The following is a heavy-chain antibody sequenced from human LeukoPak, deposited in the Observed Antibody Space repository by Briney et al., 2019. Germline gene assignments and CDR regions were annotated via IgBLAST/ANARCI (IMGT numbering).Heavy chain of an antibody. Sequence: PGGSLRLSCEGSGFTFSNYWMGWVRQAPGKGLQWVANIKTDGSEKYYVDSVKGRFTISRDNAKNSLYLQMNSLRAEDTAVYYCARLVLGWFTLLYYFDYWGQGTLVTVSS. CDR2: IKTDGSEK. CDR3: ARLVLGWFTLLYYFDY. D-gene: IGHD6-19*01. CDR1: GFTFSNYW. J-gene: IGHJ4*02. V-gene: IGHV3-7*01.